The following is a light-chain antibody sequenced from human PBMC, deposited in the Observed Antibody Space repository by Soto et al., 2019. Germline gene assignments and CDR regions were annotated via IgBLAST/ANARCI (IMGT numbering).Light chain of an antibody. CDR3: QQRNRWPIT. V-gene: IGKV3-11*01. J-gene: IGKJ5*01. Sequence: TQSPSVLSDSTGERTTLTCRAVQSVSSTLAWYQQIPGQAPRLLIYHAYKSATGIPARFSGSGSGTDLTRTISGLEPDDFAVYYCQQRNRWPITFGQGTKVEIK. CDR1: QSVSST. CDR2: HAY.